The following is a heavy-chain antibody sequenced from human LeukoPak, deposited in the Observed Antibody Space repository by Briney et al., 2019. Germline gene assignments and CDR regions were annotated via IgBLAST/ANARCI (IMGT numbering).Heavy chain of an antibody. J-gene: IGHJ5*02. Sequence: GASVKVSCKASGYTFNNYGISWVRQAPGQGLEWMGWVTSYNGDTNNAQKFQGRGTMSTDTSTSTAYMELRSLRFDDTAIYYCAKDWHILTGRNCFDPWGQGTLVTVSS. CDR1: GYTFNNYG. D-gene: IGHD3-9*01. V-gene: IGHV1-18*01. CDR2: VTSYNGDT. CDR3: AKDWHILTGRNCFDP.